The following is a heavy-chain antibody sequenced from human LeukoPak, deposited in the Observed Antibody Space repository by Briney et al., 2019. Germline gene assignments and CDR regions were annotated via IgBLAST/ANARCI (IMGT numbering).Heavy chain of an antibody. CDR2: INPNTGGT. V-gene: IGHV1-2*02. CDR3: ARVVGYTYGNYFDY. Sequence: ASVKVSFKASGYTFTGYYMHWVRQAPGQGLEWMGWINPNTGGTNYAQKFQGRVTMTRDTSISTAYMELSSLRSDDTAVYYCARVVGYTYGNYFDYWGQGTLATVSS. D-gene: IGHD5-18*01. J-gene: IGHJ4*02. CDR1: GYTFTGYY.